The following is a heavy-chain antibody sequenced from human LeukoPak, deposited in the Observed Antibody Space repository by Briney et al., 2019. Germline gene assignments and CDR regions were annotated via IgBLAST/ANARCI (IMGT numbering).Heavy chain of an antibody. CDR3: ARAYYYDSSGYYEDY. J-gene: IGHJ4*02. CDR1: GFSLSTSGMC. Sequence: SGPALVKPTQTLTLTCTFSGFSLSTSGMCVSWIRQPPGKALEWLARIDWDDDKYYSTSLKTRLTISKVTSKNQVVLTMTNMDPVDTATYYCARAYYYDSSGYYEDYWGQGTLVTVSS. CDR2: IDWDDDK. D-gene: IGHD3-22*01. V-gene: IGHV2-70*11.